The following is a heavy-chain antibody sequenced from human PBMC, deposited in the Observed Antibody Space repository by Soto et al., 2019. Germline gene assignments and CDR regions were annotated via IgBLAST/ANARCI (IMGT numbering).Heavy chain of an antibody. CDR1: GSTFSNYD. CDR2: ISFDGSKT. CDR3: VREGYSGSYAAL. Sequence: GFLGLSFDASGSTFSNYDMDGVRQAPGKGLEWVAIISFDGSKTYYADSVKGRFTVSRDNSKNTLFLQMNSLRPDDTATYYCVREGYSGSYAALWGQGSLVTVSS. V-gene: IGHV3-30*03. D-gene: IGHD1-26*01. J-gene: IGHJ4*02.